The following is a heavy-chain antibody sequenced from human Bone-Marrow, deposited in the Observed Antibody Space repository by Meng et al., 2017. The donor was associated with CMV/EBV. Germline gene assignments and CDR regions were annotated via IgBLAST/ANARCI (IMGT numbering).Heavy chain of an antibody. CDR1: GFTFSSYG. V-gene: IGHV3-30*19. CDR3: ARFAYSTGCFDY. D-gene: IGHD2-2*01. CDR2: ISYDGSNK. Sequence: GGSLRLSCAASGFTFSSYGMHWVRQAPGKGLEWVAVISYDGSNKYYADSVKGRFTISRDNSKNTLYLQMNSLRAEDTAVYYCARFAYSTGCFDYWGQGTLVTVSS. J-gene: IGHJ4*02.